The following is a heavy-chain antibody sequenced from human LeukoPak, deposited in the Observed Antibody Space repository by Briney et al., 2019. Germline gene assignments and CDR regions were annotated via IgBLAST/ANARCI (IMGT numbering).Heavy chain of an antibody. V-gene: IGHV1-18*01. J-gene: IGHJ1*01. CDR2: ISPYTGNT. CDR3: ATCHCTNGVCYGECEYFQH. Sequence: GASVKVSCKASGYTFTSYGISWVQQAPGQGLEWMGWISPYTGNTSYAQKFQGRVIVTTDTSTSTAYMELRSLRSDDTAVYYCATCHCTNGVCYGECEYFQHWGQGTLVTVSS. D-gene: IGHD2-8*01. CDR1: GYTFTSYG.